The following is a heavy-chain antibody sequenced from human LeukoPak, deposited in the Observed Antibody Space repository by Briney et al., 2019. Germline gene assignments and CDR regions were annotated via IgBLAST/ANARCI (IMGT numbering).Heavy chain of an antibody. D-gene: IGHD3-9*01. Sequence: PGGSLRLSCAASGFTFSSYSMNWVRQAPGKGLEWVSSISSSSSYIYYADSVKGRFTISRDNAKNSLYLQMNSLRAEDTAVYYCARDLDGGRHFDWSHLGAFDIWGQGTMVTVSS. J-gene: IGHJ3*02. V-gene: IGHV3-21*01. CDR3: ARDLDGGRHFDWSHLGAFDI. CDR2: ISSSSSYI. CDR1: GFTFSSYS.